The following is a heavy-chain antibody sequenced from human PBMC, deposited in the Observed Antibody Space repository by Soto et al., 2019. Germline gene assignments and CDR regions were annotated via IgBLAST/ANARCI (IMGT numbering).Heavy chain of an antibody. V-gene: IGHV1-46*03. CDR1: GYSITSYY. CDR2: INPRGGSA. J-gene: IGHJ3*02. D-gene: IGHD2-21*01. Sequence: QVQLVQSEAEVKKPGASVTVSCKASGYSITSYYILWVRQAPGQGLEWMGIINPRGGSASYAQKFQGRITMTRDTSTSTVYMELSSLRSEDTAVYYCTRVTIAGARNGFDIWGQGTMVTVSS. CDR3: TRVTIAGARNGFDI.